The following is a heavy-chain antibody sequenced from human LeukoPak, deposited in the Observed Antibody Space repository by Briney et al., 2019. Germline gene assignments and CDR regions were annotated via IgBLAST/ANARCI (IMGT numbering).Heavy chain of an antibody. D-gene: IGHD5-24*01. CDR1: GFTFSSYG. Sequence: GGSLRLSCAASGFTFSSYGMHWVRKAPGKGLEWVAFIRYDGSNKYYADSVKGRFTISRDNSKNTLYLQMNSLRAEDTAVYYCAKDTQMATPRGYYYYYMDVWGKGTTVTVSS. V-gene: IGHV3-30*02. CDR2: IRYDGSNK. CDR3: AKDTQMATPRGYYYYYMDV. J-gene: IGHJ6*03.